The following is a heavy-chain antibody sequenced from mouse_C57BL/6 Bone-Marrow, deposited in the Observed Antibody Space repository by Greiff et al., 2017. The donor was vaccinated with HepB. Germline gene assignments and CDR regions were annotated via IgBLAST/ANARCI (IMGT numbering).Heavy chain of an antibody. V-gene: IGHV1-81*01. J-gene: IGHJ3*01. D-gene: IGHD4-1*01. Sequence: VQLQQSGAELARPGASVKLSCKASGYTFTSYGISWVKQSTGQGLEWIGEIYPRSGNTYYNEKFKGKATLTADKSSSTAYMELRSLTSEDSAVYFCGRTLGRSAWFAYWGQGTMVTVSA. CDR2: IYPRSGNT. CDR1: GYTFTSYG. CDR3: GRTLGRSAWFAY.